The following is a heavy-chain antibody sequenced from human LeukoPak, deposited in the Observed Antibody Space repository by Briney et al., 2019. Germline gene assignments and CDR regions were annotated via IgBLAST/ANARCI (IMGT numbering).Heavy chain of an antibody. CDR2: ITGSGGNT. J-gene: IGHJ4*02. Sequence: GGSLRLSCAASGFTVSDNYMSWVRQAPGKGLEWVSGITGSGGNTYYADSVKGRFTISRDNSKNTLYLQMSSLRAEDTAIYYCAKDTSTRWYSSTPLPGDYWGQGTLVTVSS. CDR3: AKDTSTRWYSSTPLPGDY. CDR1: GFTVSDNY. D-gene: IGHD6-13*01. V-gene: IGHV3-23*01.